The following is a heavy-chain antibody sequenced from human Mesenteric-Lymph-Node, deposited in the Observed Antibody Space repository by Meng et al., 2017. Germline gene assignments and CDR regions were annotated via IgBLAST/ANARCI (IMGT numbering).Heavy chain of an antibody. CDR2: IIPIFGTA. D-gene: IGHD2-21*02. CDR1: GGTFSSNI. J-gene: IGHJ5*02. Sequence: SVKVSCKASGGTFSSNIISWVRRAPGQGLEWMGGIIPIFGTANYAQKFQGRVTITADESTSTAYMELSSLRSEDTAVYYCARCTVEVTAHFPKLNWFDPWGQGTLVTVSS. V-gene: IGHV1-69*13. CDR3: ARCTVEVTAHFPKLNWFDP.